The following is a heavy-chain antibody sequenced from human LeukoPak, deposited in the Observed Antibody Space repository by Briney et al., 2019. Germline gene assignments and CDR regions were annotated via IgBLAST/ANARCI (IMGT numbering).Heavy chain of an antibody. J-gene: IGHJ5*02. D-gene: IGHD3-3*01. V-gene: IGHV4-34*01. CDR1: GGSISSYY. CDR2: INHSGST. Sequence: SETLSLTCTVSGGSISSYYWSWIRQPPGKGLEWIGEINHSGSTNYNPSLKSRVTISVDTSKNQFSLKLSSVTAADTAVYYCARDCYDFWSGYYNGWFDPWGQGTLVTVSS. CDR3: ARDCYDFWSGYYNGWFDP.